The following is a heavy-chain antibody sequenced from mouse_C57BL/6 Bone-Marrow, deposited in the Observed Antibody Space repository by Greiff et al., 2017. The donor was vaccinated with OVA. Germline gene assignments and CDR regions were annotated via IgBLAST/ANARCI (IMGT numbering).Heavy chain of an antibody. CDR3: ARLGSDYGSSYAMDY. CDR2: IYPRDGST. D-gene: IGHD1-1*01. CDR1: GYTFTDHT. V-gene: IGHV1-78*01. J-gene: IGHJ4*01. Sequence: VQLQQSDAELVKPGASVKISCKASGYTFTDHTIHWMKQRPEQGLEWIGYIYPRDGSTKYNEKFKGKATLTADKSSSTAYMQLNSLTSEDSAVYFCARLGSDYGSSYAMDYWGQGTSVTVSS.